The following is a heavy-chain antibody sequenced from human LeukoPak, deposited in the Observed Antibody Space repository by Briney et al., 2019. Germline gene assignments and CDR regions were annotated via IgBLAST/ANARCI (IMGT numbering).Heavy chain of an antibody. CDR3: ARDDCYDSRCSLNDAFDI. Sequence: TSETLSLTCTVSGGSRSNYYWSWIRQPAGKGLEWIGRIYSSGSTNYNPSLKSRVTMSVDTSKNQFSLRLSSVTAADTAVYYCARDDCYDSRCSLNDAFDIWGQGTMVTVSS. CDR2: IYSSGST. J-gene: IGHJ3*02. D-gene: IGHD3-22*01. CDR1: GGSRSNYY. V-gene: IGHV4-4*07.